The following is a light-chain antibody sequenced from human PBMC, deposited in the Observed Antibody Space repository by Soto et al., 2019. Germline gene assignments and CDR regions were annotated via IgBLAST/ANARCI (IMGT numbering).Light chain of an antibody. Sequence: ENVLTQSPGTLSLSPGERATLSCRASQSISSNYLAWYQQKPGQAPRLLVYGASSRATGIPDRFSGSGSGTDFTLTISRLEPEDFAVYYCQQYGSSRWTVGQGTKVDIK. J-gene: IGKJ1*01. CDR1: QSISSNY. CDR3: QQYGSSRWT. V-gene: IGKV3-20*01. CDR2: GAS.